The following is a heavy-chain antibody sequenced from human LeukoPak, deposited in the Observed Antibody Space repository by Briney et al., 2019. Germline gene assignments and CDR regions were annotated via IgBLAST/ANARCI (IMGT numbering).Heavy chain of an antibody. D-gene: IGHD2/OR15-2a*01. CDR1: GYSFTSYW. Sequence: GESLKISCKGSGYSFTSYWIGWVRQMPGKGLEWVSAFSGSGGSTYYADSVKGRFTISRDNSRNTLYLQMNSLRAEDTAVYYCARSGLSRFGFWGQGTLVTVSS. J-gene: IGHJ4*02. CDR3: ARSGLSRFGF. CDR2: FSGSGGST. V-gene: IGHV3-23*01.